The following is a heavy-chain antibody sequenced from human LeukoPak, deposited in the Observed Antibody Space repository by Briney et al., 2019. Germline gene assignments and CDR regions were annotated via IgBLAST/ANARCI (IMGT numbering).Heavy chain of an antibody. CDR2: MNWNGGST. Sequence: GGPLRLSYAPSGFTLDDYGMRRVHQAPCGGLEWVSGMNWNGGSTGDADSVKGRFTISRDNAKNSLYLQMNSLRVEDTALYYCARDLWRGSGGGYSYYWGQGTLVTVSS. V-gene: IGHV3-20*03. CDR3: ARDLWRGSGGGYSYY. D-gene: IGHD5-18*01. CDR1: GFTLDDYG. J-gene: IGHJ4*02.